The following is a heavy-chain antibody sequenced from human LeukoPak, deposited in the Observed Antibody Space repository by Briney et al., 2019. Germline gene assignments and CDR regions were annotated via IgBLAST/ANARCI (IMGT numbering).Heavy chain of an antibody. CDR1: GYTFTGYY. CDR3: ARVPTYKEPGGNWFDP. J-gene: IGHJ5*02. D-gene: IGHD1-14*01. Sequence: ASVKVSCKASGYTFTGYYMHWLRLAPGQGLEWMGWINPNSGATNCAQKFQGRVTMTRDTSISTAYMELSWLRSDDTAVYYCARVPTYKEPGGNWFDPWGQGTLVTVSS. CDR2: INPNSGAT. V-gene: IGHV1-2*02.